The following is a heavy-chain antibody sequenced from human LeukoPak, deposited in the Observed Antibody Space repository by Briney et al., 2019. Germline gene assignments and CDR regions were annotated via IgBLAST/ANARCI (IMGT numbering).Heavy chain of an antibody. D-gene: IGHD2-15*01. Sequence: ASVKVSCKASGYTFTGYYMHWVRQAPGQGLEWMGWINPNSGATNYAQKFQGRVTMTRDTSISTAYMELSRLRSDDTAVYYCARDVGGIYQPLLPDYWGQGTLVTVSS. CDR1: GYTFTGYY. J-gene: IGHJ4*02. V-gene: IGHV1-2*02. CDR2: INPNSGAT. CDR3: ARDVGGIYQPLLPDY.